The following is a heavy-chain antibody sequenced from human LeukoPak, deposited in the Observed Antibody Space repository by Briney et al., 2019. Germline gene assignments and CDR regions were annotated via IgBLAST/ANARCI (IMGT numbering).Heavy chain of an antibody. D-gene: IGHD3/OR15-3a*01. V-gene: IGHV1-2*02. Sequence: GASVKVSCKASGYTFTGYYMHWVRQAPGQGLEWMGWINPNSGGTNYAQNFQGKVTMTRDTSINTAYMELSRLTSDDTAVYYCARGPLQSDWYYFDYWGQGILVTVSS. CDR2: INPNSGGT. CDR3: ARGPLQSDWYYFDY. J-gene: IGHJ4*02. CDR1: GYTFTGYY.